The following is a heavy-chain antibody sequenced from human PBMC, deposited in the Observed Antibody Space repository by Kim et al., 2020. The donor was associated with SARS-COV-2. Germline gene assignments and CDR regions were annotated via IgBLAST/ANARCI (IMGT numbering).Heavy chain of an antibody. Sequence: SVKVSCKASGGTFSSYAISWVRQAPGQGLEWMGGIIPIFGTANYAQKFQGRVTITADESTSTAYMELSSLRSEDTAVYYCARGESRGQQLGWGYYFDYWGQGTLVTVSS. CDR2: IIPIFGTA. V-gene: IGHV1-69*13. J-gene: IGHJ4*02. D-gene: IGHD6-13*01. CDR3: ARGESRGQQLGWGYYFDY. CDR1: GGTFSSYA.